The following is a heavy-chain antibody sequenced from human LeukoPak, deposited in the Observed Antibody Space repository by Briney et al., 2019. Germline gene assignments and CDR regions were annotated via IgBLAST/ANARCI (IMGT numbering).Heavy chain of an antibody. CDR2: IYYSGST. J-gene: IGHJ4*02. CDR3: ARHSYCSSTSCYYYFDY. CDR1: GGSISSYY. D-gene: IGHD2-2*01. V-gene: IGHV4-59*08. Sequence: PSETLSLTCTVSGGSISSYYWSWIRQPPGKGLEWIGYIYYSGSTNYNPSLKSRVTISVDTSKNQFSLKLSSVTAADTAVYYCARHSYCSSTSCYYYFDYWGQGTLVTVSS.